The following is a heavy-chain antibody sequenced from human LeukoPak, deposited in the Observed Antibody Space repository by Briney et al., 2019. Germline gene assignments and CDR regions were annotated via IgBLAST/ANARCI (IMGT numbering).Heavy chain of an antibody. J-gene: IGHJ4*02. CDR3: ARGGPATTIDY. Sequence: PGGSLRLSCAASGFTVSSNYMSWVRQAPGKGLEWVSVIYTGGNTYYTDAVKGRFTISRHNSKNTLYLQMNNLRAEDTAVYYCARGGPATTIDYWGRGTLVTVSS. CDR1: GFTVSSNY. CDR2: IYTGGNT. D-gene: IGHD1-1*01. V-gene: IGHV3-53*04.